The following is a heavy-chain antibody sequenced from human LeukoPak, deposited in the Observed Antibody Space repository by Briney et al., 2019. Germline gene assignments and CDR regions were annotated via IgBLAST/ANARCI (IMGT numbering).Heavy chain of an antibody. J-gene: IGHJ5*02. V-gene: IGHV4-4*07. CDR1: GGSISSYY. D-gene: IGHD3-10*01. Sequence: SETLSLTCTVSGGSISSYYWSWIRQPAGKGLEWIGRIYTSGSTNYNPSLKSRVTMSVDTSKNQFSLKLSSVTAADTAVYYCARDVRRYYYGSGSYTNWFDPWGQGTLVTVSS. CDR2: IYTSGST. CDR3: ARDVRRYYYGSGSYTNWFDP.